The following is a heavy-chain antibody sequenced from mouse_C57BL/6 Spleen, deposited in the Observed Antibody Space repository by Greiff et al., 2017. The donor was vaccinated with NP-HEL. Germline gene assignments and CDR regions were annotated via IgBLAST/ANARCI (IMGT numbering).Heavy chain of an antibody. CDR2: IRLKSDNYAT. V-gene: IGHV6-3*01. CDR3: TGYDYDKGFDY. J-gene: IGHJ2*01. D-gene: IGHD2-4*01. Sequence: EVKVEESGGGLVQPGGSLKLSCVASGFTFSNYWMNWVRQSPEKGLEWVAQIRLKSDNYATHYAESVKGRFTISRDDSKSSVYLQMNNLRAEDTGIYYCTGYDYDKGFDYWGQGTTLTVSS. CDR1: GFTFSNYW.